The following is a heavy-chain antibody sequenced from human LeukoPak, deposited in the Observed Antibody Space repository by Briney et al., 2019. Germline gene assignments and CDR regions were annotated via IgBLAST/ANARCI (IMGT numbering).Heavy chain of an antibody. CDR3: ARLYNGYGPDY. D-gene: IGHD5-12*01. CDR1: GYSFTNYW. V-gene: IGHV5-51*01. J-gene: IGHJ4*02. CDR2: IYPGAPDP. Sequence: KVSCKGSGYSFTNYWIAWGRQMPGKGLEWMGIIYPGAPDPRYSPSFQGQVTISADKSITTASLQWSSLKASATAMYYCARLYNGYGPDYWGQGTLVTVSS.